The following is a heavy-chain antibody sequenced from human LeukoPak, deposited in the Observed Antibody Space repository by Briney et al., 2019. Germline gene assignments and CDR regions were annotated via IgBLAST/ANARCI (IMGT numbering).Heavy chain of an antibody. CDR3: AVTTVKGTGHDY. J-gene: IGHJ4*02. CDR2: IYYIGST. CDR1: VGPISSGGYY. V-gene: IGHV4-31*03. D-gene: IGHD4-17*01. Sequence: SETRSLTCTVSVGPISSGGYYWSWIRQHPGKGLEWIGYIYYIGSTYYNPSLKSRVTISVDTSKDQFSLKLSSVTAADTAVYYCAVTTVKGTGHDYWGQGTLVTVSS.